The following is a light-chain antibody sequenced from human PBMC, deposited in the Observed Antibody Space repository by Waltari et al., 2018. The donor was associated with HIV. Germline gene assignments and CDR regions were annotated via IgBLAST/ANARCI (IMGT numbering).Light chain of an antibody. CDR2: DAS. Sequence: EIILTQSPVPLSFPVGERSTVSCRASQSVFTYLAWYHQRPGQPPRLLIYDASNRATGIPPRFSASGSGTDFNLTISGLESEDFGLYFCQQRRAWPITFGQGTKVEIK. V-gene: IGKV3-11*01. J-gene: IGKJ2*01. CDR3: QQRRAWPIT. CDR1: QSVFTY.